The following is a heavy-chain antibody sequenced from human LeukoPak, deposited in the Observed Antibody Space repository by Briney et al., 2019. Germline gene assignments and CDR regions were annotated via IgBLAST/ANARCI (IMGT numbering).Heavy chain of an antibody. Sequence: GGSLRLSCAASGFTFSTYSMNWVRQAPGKGLEWVSSISSSSSYIYYADSVKGRFTISRDNAKNSLYLQMNSLRAEDTAVYYCARDKMGGSGGSYLSTYYYYGMDVWGQGTTVTVSS. CDR3: ARDKMGGSGGSYLSTYYYYGMDV. CDR2: ISSSSSYI. CDR1: GFTFSTYS. J-gene: IGHJ6*02. D-gene: IGHD1-26*01. V-gene: IGHV3-21*01.